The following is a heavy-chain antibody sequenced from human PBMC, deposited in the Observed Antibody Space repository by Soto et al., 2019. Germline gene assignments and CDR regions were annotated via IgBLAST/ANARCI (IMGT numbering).Heavy chain of an antibody. Sequence: EVQLLESGGGLVQPGGSLRLSCAASGFTFSSYAMSWVRQAPGKGLEWVSAISGSGGSTYYADSVKGRFTISRDNSKDTLYLQLSSLTAEHTPVYYCAKDGAATPPTLRFNEPDYWGQGTLVTVSS. V-gene: IGHV3-23*01. J-gene: IGHJ4*02. CDR1: GFTFSSYA. CDR2: ISGSGGST. D-gene: IGHD2-15*01. CDR3: AKDGAATPPTLRFNEPDY.